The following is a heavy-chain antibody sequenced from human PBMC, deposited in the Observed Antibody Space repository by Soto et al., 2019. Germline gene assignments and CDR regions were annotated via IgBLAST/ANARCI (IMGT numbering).Heavy chain of an antibody. Sequence: SHTLSLTCAISGDSVSTNSAARNWIRQSPSRGLEWLGRTYYRSKWYNDYAVSVKSRITINPDTSKNQFSLQLNSVTPEDTAVYYCARTGTTTEFDYWGQGTLVTVSS. CDR3: ARTGTTTEFDY. V-gene: IGHV6-1*01. J-gene: IGHJ4*02. D-gene: IGHD1-7*01. CDR1: GDSVSTNSAA. CDR2: TYYRSKWYN.